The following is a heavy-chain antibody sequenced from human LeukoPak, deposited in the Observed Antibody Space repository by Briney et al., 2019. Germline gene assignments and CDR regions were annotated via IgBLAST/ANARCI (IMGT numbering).Heavy chain of an antibody. CDR1: GGTFSSYA. J-gene: IGHJ4*02. D-gene: IGHD3-22*01. Sequence: SVKVSCKASGGTFSSYAISWVRQAPGQGLEWMGRIIPIFGTANYARKFQGRVTITTDESTSTAYMELSSLRSEDTAVYYCAITYYYDSSGYYYSSWGQGTLVTVSS. CDR2: IIPIFGTA. V-gene: IGHV1-69*05. CDR3: AITYYYDSSGYYYSS.